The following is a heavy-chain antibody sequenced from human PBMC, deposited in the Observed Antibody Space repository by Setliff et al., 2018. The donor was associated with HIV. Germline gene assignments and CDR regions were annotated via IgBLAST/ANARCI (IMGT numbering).Heavy chain of an antibody. V-gene: IGHV4-39*01. J-gene: IGHJ1*01. Sequence: SETLSLTCTVSGGSIKSSSYYWGWIRQPPGKGLEWIGSIYYSGNTYYNPSLKSRVTISVDTSKNQFSLKLSSVTAADTTIYYCARQGKGSGSYCAEYFHHWGQGTLVTVPQ. CDR1: GGSIKSSSYY. CDR3: ARQGKGSGSYCAEYFHH. D-gene: IGHD1-26*01. CDR2: IYYSGNT.